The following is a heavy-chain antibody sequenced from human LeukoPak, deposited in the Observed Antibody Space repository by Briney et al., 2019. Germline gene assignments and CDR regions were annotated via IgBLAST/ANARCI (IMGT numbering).Heavy chain of an antibody. J-gene: IGHJ5*02. CDR1: GGSFSGYY. D-gene: IGHD3-22*01. CDR2: INHSGST. V-gene: IGHV4-34*01. CDR3: ARDRYYYDSSGSNWFDP. Sequence: SETLSLTCAVYGGSFSGYYWSWIRQPPGKGLEWIGEINHSGSTNYNPSLKSRVTISVDTSKNQFSLKLSSVTAADTAVYYCARDRYYYDSSGSNWFDPWGQGTLVTVSS.